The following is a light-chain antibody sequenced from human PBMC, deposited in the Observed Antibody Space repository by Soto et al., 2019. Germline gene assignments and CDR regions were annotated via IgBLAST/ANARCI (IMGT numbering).Light chain of an antibody. Sequence: EIVLTQSPGTLSLSPGERATLSCRASQSVSNNYLAWYQQKPGQAPRLLIYGASTRATGIPARFSGSGSGTDFTLTISSLQSEDFAVYYCQQYNNWPPWTFGQGTKVEIK. CDR3: QQYNNWPPWT. CDR1: QSVSNN. V-gene: IGKV3-15*01. CDR2: GAS. J-gene: IGKJ1*01.